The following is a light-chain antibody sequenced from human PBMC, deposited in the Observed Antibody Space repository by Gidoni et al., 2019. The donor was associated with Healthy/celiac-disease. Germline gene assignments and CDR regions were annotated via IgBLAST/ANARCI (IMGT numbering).Light chain of an antibody. CDR3: MQGTHWPPIT. V-gene: IGKV2-30*01. CDR2: KVS. CDR1: QSLVSSDGNTY. Sequence: DVVVTQSPLSLPVTLGQPASISCRSSQSLVSSDGNTYLNLFQQRPGQSPRRLIYKVSNRDSGVPDRFSGSGSGTDFTLKISRLEAEDVGVYYCMQGTHWPPITFGQGTRLEIK. J-gene: IGKJ5*01.